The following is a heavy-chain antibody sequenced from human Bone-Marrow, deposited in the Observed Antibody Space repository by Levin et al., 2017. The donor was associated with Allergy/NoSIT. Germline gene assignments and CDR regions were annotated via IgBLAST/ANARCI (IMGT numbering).Heavy chain of an antibody. CDR3: ARGFNTAMVTGLDY. J-gene: IGHJ4*02. D-gene: IGHD5-18*01. CDR2: ISYDGSNK. CDR1: GFTFSSYA. V-gene: IGHV3-30-3*01. Sequence: GGSLRLSCAASGFTFSSYAMHWVRQAPGKGLEWVAVISYDGSNKYYADSVKGRFTISRDNSKNTLYLQMNSLRAEDTAVYYCARGFNTAMVTGLDYWGQGTLVTVSS.